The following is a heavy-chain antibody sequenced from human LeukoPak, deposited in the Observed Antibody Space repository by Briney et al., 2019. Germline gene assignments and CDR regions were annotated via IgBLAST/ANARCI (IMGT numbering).Heavy chain of an antibody. Sequence: GGSLRLSCAASGFTFSTYGIHWVRQAPGKGLEWVAVISNDGSNKYYADSVKGRFTISRDNSKNTVYLQMNSLRGEDTAVYYCAKSGIAAAGQRGYFDYWGQGTQVTVSP. CDR3: AKSGIAAAGQRGYFDY. D-gene: IGHD6-13*01. CDR1: GFTFSTYG. V-gene: IGHV3-30*18. CDR2: ISNDGSNK. J-gene: IGHJ4*02.